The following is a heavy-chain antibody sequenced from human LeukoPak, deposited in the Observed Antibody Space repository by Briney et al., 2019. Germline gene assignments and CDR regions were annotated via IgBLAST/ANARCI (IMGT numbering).Heavy chain of an antibody. Sequence: SETLSLTCTVSGGSISSYYWSWTRQPPGKGLEWIGYIYYSGSTNYNPSLKSRVAISVDTSKNQFSLKLSSVTAADTAVYYCARDGAGIQLWLPPVGYFDYWGQGTLVTVSS. D-gene: IGHD5-18*01. J-gene: IGHJ4*02. CDR1: GGSISSYY. V-gene: IGHV4-59*12. CDR3: ARDGAGIQLWLPPVGYFDY. CDR2: IYYSGST.